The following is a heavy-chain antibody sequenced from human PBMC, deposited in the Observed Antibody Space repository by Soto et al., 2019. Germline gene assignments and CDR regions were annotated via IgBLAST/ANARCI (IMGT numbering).Heavy chain of an antibody. CDR2: INHSGST. V-gene: IGHV4-34*01. CDR3: ATLPLFNRLCCYRYGKTHLFDR. CDR1: GGSFSGYY. J-gene: IGHJ5*01. Sequence: WKNISITSAVYGGSFSGYYWSWIRQPPGKGLEWIGEINHSGSTNYNPSLKSRVTISVDTSKNQFSLKLSSVTAADTAVYYCATLPLFNRLCCYRYGKTHLFDRWGQGTSVT. D-gene: IGHD5-18*01.